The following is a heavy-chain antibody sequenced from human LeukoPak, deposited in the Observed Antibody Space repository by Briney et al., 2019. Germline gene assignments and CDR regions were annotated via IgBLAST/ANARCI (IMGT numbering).Heavy chain of an antibody. CDR3: ARPQDIVVVPAATQRPAFDY. J-gene: IGHJ4*02. V-gene: IGHV1-18*01. CDR1: GYTFTSYG. D-gene: IGHD2-2*01. Sequence: ASVTVSCKASGYTFTSYGISWVRQAPGQGLEWMGWISAYNGNTNYAQKLQGRVTMTTDTSTSTAYMELRSLRSDDTAVYYCARPQDIVVVPAATQRPAFDYWGQGTLVTVSS. CDR2: ISAYNGNT.